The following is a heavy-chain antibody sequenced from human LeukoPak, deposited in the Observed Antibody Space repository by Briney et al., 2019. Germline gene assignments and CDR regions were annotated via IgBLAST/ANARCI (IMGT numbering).Heavy chain of an antibody. CDR3: ARDGQSGNFYYFDY. Sequence: ASVKVSCKASGGTFSSYAISWVRQAPGQGLEWMGRIIPILGIANYAQKFQGRVTITADKSTSTAYMELSSLRSEDTAVYYCARDGQSGNFYYFDYWGQGTLVTVSS. J-gene: IGHJ4*02. CDR2: IIPILGIA. D-gene: IGHD1-7*01. CDR1: GGTFSSYA. V-gene: IGHV1-69*04.